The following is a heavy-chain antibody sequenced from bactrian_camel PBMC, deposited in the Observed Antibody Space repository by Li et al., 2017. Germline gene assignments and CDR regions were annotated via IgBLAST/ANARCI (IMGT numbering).Heavy chain of an antibody. V-gene: IGHV3-3*01. D-gene: IGHD6*01. CDR3: VRSFTVSDFDY. CDR2: IKPRGAPR. CDR1: GYTYTSKP. J-gene: IGHJ6*01. Sequence: HVQLVESGGGLVQSGGSLSLSCEMSGYTYTSKPCIGWFRQSPGKEREKIAEIKPRGAPRYLVDSVRGRFTISQDNVKNTVYLQMNSLKPEDTAVYYCVRSFTVSDFDYWGQGTQVTVS.